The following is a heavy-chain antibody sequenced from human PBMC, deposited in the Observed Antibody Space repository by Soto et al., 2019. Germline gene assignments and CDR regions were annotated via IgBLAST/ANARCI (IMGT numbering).Heavy chain of an antibody. CDR1: GFTFSSYA. CDR2: ISGSGGST. CDR3: AKGPGRKGRAAGICDY. D-gene: IGHD6-13*01. V-gene: IGHV3-23*01. Sequence: GGSLRLSCAASGFTFSSYAMSWVRQAPGKGLEWVSAISGSGGSTYYADSVKGRFTISRDNSKNTLYLQMNSLRAEDTAVYYCAKGPGRKGRAAGICDYWGQGTLVTVSS. J-gene: IGHJ4*02.